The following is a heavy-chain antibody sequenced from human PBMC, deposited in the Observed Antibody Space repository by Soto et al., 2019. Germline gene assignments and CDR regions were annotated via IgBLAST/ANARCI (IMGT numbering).Heavy chain of an antibody. Sequence: GGSLRLSCTASGFDVSSDYMNWVRQAPGKGLEWVSVLAVDGFTSYADSVKGRFTISRDNSKNTLHLHMNSLRVEDTAVYYCVRDSETSSSWSLDYWGQGTLVTVSS. V-gene: IGHV3-53*01. CDR2: LAVDGFT. J-gene: IGHJ4*02. CDR1: GFDVSSDY. CDR3: VRDSETSSSWSLDY. D-gene: IGHD6-13*01.